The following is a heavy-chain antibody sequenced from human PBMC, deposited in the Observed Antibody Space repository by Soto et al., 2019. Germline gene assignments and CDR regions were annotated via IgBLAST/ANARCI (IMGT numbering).Heavy chain of an antibody. D-gene: IGHD3-3*01. CDR1: GYTFTSYA. J-gene: IGHJ5*02. CDR3: ARAGFDFWSGYEFDP. V-gene: IGHV1-3*04. Sequence: ASVKVSSKASGYTFTSYAMHWVRQAPGQRLEWMGWINTGNGNKKYSQKFQGRVTITRDTSASTAYMELSSLRSEDTAVYYCARAGFDFWSGYEFDPWGQGTLVTVSS. CDR2: INTGNGNK.